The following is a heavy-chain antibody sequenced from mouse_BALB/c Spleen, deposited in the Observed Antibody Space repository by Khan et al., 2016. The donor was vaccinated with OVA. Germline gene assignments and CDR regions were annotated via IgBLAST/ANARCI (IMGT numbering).Heavy chain of an antibody. J-gene: IGHJ4*01. V-gene: IGHV1S41*01. CDR1: GYTFTSYW. Sequence: DLVKPGASVKLSCKASGYTFTSYWINWIKQRPGQGLEWIGRIGPGSGSTSYNEMFTGKATLTVDTTSSTAYIQLNSLSSEDSAVYFGARSNYYGSSLYAMDYWGQGTSVTVSS. CDR2: IGPGSGST. D-gene: IGHD1-1*01. CDR3: ARSNYYGSSLYAMDY.